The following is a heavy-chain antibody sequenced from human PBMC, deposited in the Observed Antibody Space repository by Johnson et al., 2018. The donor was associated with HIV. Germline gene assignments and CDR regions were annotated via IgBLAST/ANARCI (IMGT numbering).Heavy chain of an antibody. V-gene: IGHV3-30*18. CDR2: ISYDGDDK. Sequence: QVQLVESGGGVVQPGRSLRLSCAASGFSFSDYGIHWVRQAPGKGLEWVAVISYDGDDKHYGDSVEGRFTIYRDNSKKTLYLQMNSLRPEDTAVYFCAKDEGSGSSWEFAFDIWGQGTKVTVSS. CDR3: AKDEGSGSSWEFAFDI. J-gene: IGHJ3*02. CDR1: GFSFSDYG. D-gene: IGHD3-10*01.